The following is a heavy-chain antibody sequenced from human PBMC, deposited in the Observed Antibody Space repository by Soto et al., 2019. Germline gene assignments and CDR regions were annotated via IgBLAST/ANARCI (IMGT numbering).Heavy chain of an antibody. CDR3: ARDPEKYSGYHLGIHX. J-gene: IGHJ4*02. CDR1: GFTFSYYE. Sequence: GGSLRLSCAASGFTFSYYEMNWVRQAPGKGLEWVSYISDSGRSTSYEDSVRVRFTISRDNTNNSLFLQMNSLRAEDTAVYYCARDPEKYSGYHLGIHXWGQGTSVTVSX. D-gene: IGHD5-12*01. V-gene: IGHV3-48*03. CDR2: ISDSGRST.